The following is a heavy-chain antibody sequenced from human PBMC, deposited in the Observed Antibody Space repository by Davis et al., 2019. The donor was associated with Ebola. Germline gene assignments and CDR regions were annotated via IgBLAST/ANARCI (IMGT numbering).Heavy chain of an antibody. CDR1: GGTFSSYA. CDR3: AKHGGQLASDYYYGMDV. D-gene: IGHD6-6*01. CDR2: ISGSGGST. V-gene: IGHV3-23*01. Sequence: SCKASGGTFSSYAISWVRQAPGKGLEWVSAISGSGGSTYYADFVKGRFTISRDNSKNTLYLQMNSLRAEDTAVYYCAKHGGQLASDYYYGMDVWGQGTTVTVSS. J-gene: IGHJ6*02.